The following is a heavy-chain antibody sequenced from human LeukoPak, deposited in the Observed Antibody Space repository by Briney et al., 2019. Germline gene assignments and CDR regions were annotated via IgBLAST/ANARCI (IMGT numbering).Heavy chain of an antibody. CDR1: GFAFSSYG. CDR2: ISASSGTI. J-gene: IGHJ4*02. D-gene: IGHD6-25*01. V-gene: IGHV3-48*01. CDR3: AREAGSADH. Sequence: PGGSLRLSCSASGFAFSSYGMNWVRQAPGKGLEWVSYISASSGTIFYADSVKGRFTVSRDNAKNSLYLQMNSLRAEDTGVHYCAREAGSADHWGQGTLVTVSS.